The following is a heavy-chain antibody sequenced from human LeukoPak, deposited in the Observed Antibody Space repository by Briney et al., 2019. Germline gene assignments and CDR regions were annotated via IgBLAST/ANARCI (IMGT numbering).Heavy chain of an antibody. D-gene: IGHD6-19*01. CDR3: ARRSTLYSSGRFYFDY. CDR2: MNPNSGNT. Sequence: PPASVKVSCKASGYTFTSYDINWVRQATGQGLEWMGWMNPNSGNTGYAQKFQGRVTMTTDTSTSTAYMELRGLRADDTAVYYCARRSTLYSSGRFYFDYWGQGTLVTVSS. V-gene: IGHV1-8*01. J-gene: IGHJ4*02. CDR1: GYTFTSYD.